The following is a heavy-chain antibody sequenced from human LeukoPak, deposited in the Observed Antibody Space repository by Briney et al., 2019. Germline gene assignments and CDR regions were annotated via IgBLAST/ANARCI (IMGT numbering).Heavy chain of an antibody. V-gene: IGHV3-11*01. J-gene: IGHJ3*02. CDR2: ITSSGSTM. Sequence: GGSLRLSCAASGFTFSDYYMSWIRQAPGKGLDWVSYITSSGSTMFYADSVKGRFTISRDNAKNSLCLQMNSLRAEDAAVYYCARAFHDAFDIWGQGTMVTVSS. CDR1: GFTFSDYY. CDR3: ARAFHDAFDI.